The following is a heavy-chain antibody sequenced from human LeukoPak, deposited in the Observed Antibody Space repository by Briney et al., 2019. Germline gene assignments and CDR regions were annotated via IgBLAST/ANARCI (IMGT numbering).Heavy chain of an antibody. CDR3: ARDQDYGDYVSLDY. CDR2: IKQDGSEK. J-gene: IGHJ4*02. CDR1: GFTFSSYW. D-gene: IGHD4-17*01. V-gene: IGHV3-7*01. Sequence: PGGSLRLSCAASGFTFSSYWMSWVRQAPGKGLEWVANIKQDGSEKYYVDSVKGRFTISRDNAKNSLYLQMNSLRAEDTAVYYCARDQDYGDYVSLDYWGQGTLVTVSS.